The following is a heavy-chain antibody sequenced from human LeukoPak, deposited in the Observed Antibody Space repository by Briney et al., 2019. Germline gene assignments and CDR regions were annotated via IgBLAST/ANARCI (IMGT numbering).Heavy chain of an antibody. D-gene: IGHD6-19*01. Sequence: GGSLRLSCTASGFTFNRDWTAWVRQAPGKGLEWVDNIKEDGSEKNYVDSVKGRFTISRDNAENSVYLQMNDLRAEDTGVYYCVTKEPSTSGWSYWGQGTLVTVSS. V-gene: IGHV3-7*01. CDR1: GFTFNRDW. CDR3: VTKEPSTSGWSY. CDR2: IKEDGSEK. J-gene: IGHJ4*02.